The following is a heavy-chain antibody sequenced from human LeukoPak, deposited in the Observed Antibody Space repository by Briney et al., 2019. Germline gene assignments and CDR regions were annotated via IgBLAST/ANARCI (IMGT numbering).Heavy chain of an antibody. D-gene: IGHD3-9*01. J-gene: IGHJ4*02. CDR2: INPKNAAT. V-gene: IGHV1-2*02. CDR3: AREGVLRYFDWLSTGDYFDY. Sequence: GASVKVSCKASGYTFTGHYMHWVRQAPGQGLEWMGWINPKNAATNYAQKFQGRVTMTRDTSTSTVYMELSSLRSEDTAVYYCAREGVLRYFDWLSTGDYFDYWGQGTLVTVSS. CDR1: GYTFTGHY.